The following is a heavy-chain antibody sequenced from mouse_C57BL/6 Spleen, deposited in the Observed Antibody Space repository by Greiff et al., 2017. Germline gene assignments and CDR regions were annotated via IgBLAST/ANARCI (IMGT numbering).Heavy chain of an antibody. J-gene: IGHJ1*03. Sequence: VQLQQSGAELVKPGASVKLSCKASGYTFTEYTIHWVKQRPGQGLEWIGWFYPGSGSIKYNEKFKDKATLTEDTSSSTVYMELSRLTSEGSAVYVSAIHVTAVVAHRYFDVWGTGTTLTVSS. CDR1: GYTFTEYT. D-gene: IGHD1-1*01. CDR3: AIHVTAVVAHRYFDV. CDR2: FYPGSGSI. V-gene: IGHV1-62-2*01.